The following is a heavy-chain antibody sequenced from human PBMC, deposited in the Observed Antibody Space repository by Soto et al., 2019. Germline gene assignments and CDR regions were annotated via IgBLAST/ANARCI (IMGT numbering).Heavy chain of an antibody. V-gene: IGHV1-18*04. Sequence: ASMKVSCKASGYTFTSYGISWVRQAPGQGLEWMGWISAYNGNTNYAQKLQGRVTMTTDTSTSTAYMELRSLRSDDTAVYDCASAQNTRLYDILLGSDYWGEGTLVNVSS. CDR3: ASAQNTRLYDILLGSDY. J-gene: IGHJ4*02. D-gene: IGHD3-9*01. CDR2: ISAYNGNT. CDR1: GYTFTSYG.